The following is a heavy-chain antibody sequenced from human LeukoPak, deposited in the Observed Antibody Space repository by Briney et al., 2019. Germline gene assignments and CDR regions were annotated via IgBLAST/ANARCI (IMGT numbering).Heavy chain of an antibody. V-gene: IGHV1-8*03. CDR1: GYTFTIYD. J-gene: IGHJ4*02. D-gene: IGHD3-9*01. Sequence: GASVTVSCTASGYTFTIYDINWVRQAPGQGLEWMGWMNPNSGSTGYAQKFQGRVTITRNTSISTAYMELSGLRSEDTAVYYCTRGRSTGYPYYFEYWGQGTLVTVSS. CDR2: MNPNSGST. CDR3: TRGRSTGYPYYFEY.